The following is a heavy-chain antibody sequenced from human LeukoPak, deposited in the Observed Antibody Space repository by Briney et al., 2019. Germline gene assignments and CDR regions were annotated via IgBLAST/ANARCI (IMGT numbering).Heavy chain of an antibody. CDR2: ISSSSSYI. V-gene: IGHV3-21*01. J-gene: IGHJ4*02. D-gene: IGHD6-19*01. CDR1: GFAFSSYA. CDR3: ARAMYSSGFDY. Sequence: EGSLRLSCAASGFAFSSYAMSWVRQAPGKGLEWVSSISSSSSYIYYADSVKGRFTISRDNAKNSLYLQMNSLRAEDTAVYYCARAMYSSGFDYWGQGTLVTVSS.